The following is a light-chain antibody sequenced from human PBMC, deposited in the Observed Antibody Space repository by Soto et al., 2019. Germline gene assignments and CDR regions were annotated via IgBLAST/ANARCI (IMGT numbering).Light chain of an antibody. V-gene: IGKV3-20*01. J-gene: IGKJ4*01. CDR1: QSVSSIY. CDR2: GAS. Sequence: EIVLTQSPGTLSLSPGERATLSCRASQSVSSIYVAWYQQKPVQAPRVLIYGASSRATRIPDRFSGSGSGTDFTLTISRLETEDFAVYYCQQYGSSPLTFGGGTRVEIK. CDR3: QQYGSSPLT.